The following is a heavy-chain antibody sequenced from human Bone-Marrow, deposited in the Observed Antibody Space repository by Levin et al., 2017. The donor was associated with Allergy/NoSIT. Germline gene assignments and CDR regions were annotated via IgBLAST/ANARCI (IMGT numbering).Heavy chain of an antibody. J-gene: IGHJ6*02. D-gene: IGHD2-2*03. V-gene: IGHV3-11*01. CDR1: GFTFSDYY. CDR3: ARVARFSGYCSSTSCYNYYYYGMDV. Sequence: NPGGSLRLSCAASGFTFSDYYMSWIRQAPGKGLEWVSYISSSGSTIYYADSVKGRFTISRDNAKNSLYLQMNSLRAEDTAVYYCARVARFSGYCSSTSCYNYYYYGMDVWGQGTTVTVSS. CDR2: ISSSGSTI.